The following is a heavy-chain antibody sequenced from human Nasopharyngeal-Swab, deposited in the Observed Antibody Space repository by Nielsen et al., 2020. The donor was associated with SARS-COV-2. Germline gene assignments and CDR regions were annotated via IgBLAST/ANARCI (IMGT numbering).Heavy chain of an antibody. V-gene: IGHV3-23*01. CDR2: ISVDGRST. CDR3: AKDWRYGGGY. Sequence: GESLKISCAASGFTFSNYAMSWVRQAPGKGLEWVSHISVDGRSTYYADSVNGRFTISRDNSKNTLYLQMNSLRAEDTPLYFCAKDWRYGGGYWGQGTLVTVSS. J-gene: IGHJ4*02. D-gene: IGHD4/OR15-4a*01. CDR1: GFTFSNYA.